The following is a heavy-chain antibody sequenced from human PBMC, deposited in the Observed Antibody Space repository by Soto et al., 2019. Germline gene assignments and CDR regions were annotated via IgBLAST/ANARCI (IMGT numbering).Heavy chain of an antibody. CDR3: ARNEAAYYYYYGMDV. J-gene: IGHJ6*02. D-gene: IGHD6-13*01. CDR2: IYPGDPDT. V-gene: IGHV5-51*01. Sequence: GESLKISCKGSGYSFTSYWIGWVRQMPGKGLEWMGIIYPGDPDTRYSPSFQGQVTISADKSISTAYLQWSSLKASDTAMYYCARNEAAYYYYYGMDVWGQGTTVTVSS. CDR1: GYSFTSYW.